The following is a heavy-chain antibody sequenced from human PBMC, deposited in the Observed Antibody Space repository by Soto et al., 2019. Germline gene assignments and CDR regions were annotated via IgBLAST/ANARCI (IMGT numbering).Heavy chain of an antibody. CDR1: GDTXSTYD. V-gene: IGHV1-8*01. J-gene: IGHJ4*02. CDR2: INPNSGNI. Sequence: XKVSLGASGDTXSTYDSNVVRQATGQGLEWMGWINPNSGNIGYAQRFQGRVTITRDTGIRTAYMEVSSMRSDDTAVYYCARGRASGSYYLLDYWGQGTLVTVSS. CDR3: ARGRASGSYYLLDY. D-gene: IGHD3-10*01.